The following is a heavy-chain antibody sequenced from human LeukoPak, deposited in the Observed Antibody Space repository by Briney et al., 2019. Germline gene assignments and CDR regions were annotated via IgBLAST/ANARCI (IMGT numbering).Heavy chain of an antibody. V-gene: IGHV3-30*02. CDR2: IRYDGSNK. Sequence: GGSLRLSCAASGSTFSSYGMHWVRQAPGKGLEWVAFIRYDGSNKYYADSVKGRFTISRDNSKNTLYLQMNSLRAEDTAVYYCAKDLAAATDQFDYWGQGTLVTVSS. D-gene: IGHD6-25*01. J-gene: IGHJ4*02. CDR1: GSTFSSYG. CDR3: AKDLAAATDQFDY.